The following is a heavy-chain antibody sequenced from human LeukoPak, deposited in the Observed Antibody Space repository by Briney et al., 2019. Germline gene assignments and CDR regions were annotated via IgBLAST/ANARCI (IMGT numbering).Heavy chain of an antibody. D-gene: IGHD6-13*01. CDR2: IWYDGSNK. CDR3: ARGIAAAGLDY. V-gene: IGHV3-33*01. J-gene: IGHJ4*02. CDR1: GFTFSSYG. Sequence: GRSLRLSCAASGFTFSSYGMHWVRQAPGKGLEWVAVIWYDGSNKYYADSVKGRFTISRDNSKNTLYLQMNSLRAEDTAVYYCARGIAAAGLDYWGQGTLVTVSS.